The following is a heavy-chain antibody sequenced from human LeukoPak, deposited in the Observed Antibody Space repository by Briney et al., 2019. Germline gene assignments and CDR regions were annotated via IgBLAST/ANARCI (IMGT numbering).Heavy chain of an antibody. D-gene: IGHD2-21*02. CDR3: ASYCGGDCYSDFDY. CDR2: ISYDGSNK. Sequence: GGSLRLSCEASGFTFGNYAMNWVRQAPGKGLEWVAVISYDGSNKYYADSVKGRLTISRDNAKNSLYLQMNSLRAEDTAVYYCASYCGGDCYSDFDYWGQGTLVTVSS. J-gene: IGHJ4*02. CDR1: GFTFGNYA. V-gene: IGHV3-30-3*01.